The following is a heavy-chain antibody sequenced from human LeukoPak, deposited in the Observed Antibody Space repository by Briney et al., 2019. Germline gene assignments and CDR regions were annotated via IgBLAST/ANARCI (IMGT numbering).Heavy chain of an antibody. J-gene: IGHJ4*02. Sequence: GGSLRLSCAASGFTFSSYSMNWVRQAPGKGLEWVAVISYDGRKTYYADSVKGRFTISRDNSKNTFYLQMNSLRAEDTAVYYCAKEYTNAMDYFDYWGQGTLVTVSS. V-gene: IGHV3-30*18. D-gene: IGHD2-8*01. CDR1: GFTFSSYS. CDR3: AKEYTNAMDYFDY. CDR2: ISYDGRKT.